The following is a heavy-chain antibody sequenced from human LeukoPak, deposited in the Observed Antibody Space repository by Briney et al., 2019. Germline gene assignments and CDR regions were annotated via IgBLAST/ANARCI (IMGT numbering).Heavy chain of an antibody. CDR3: ARDYYDSSGYYYGYFQH. Sequence: GGSLRLSCAASGFTFSSYEMNWVRQAPAKGLEWVSVIYSGGTTYYADSVKGRFTISRDNSKNTMYLQMNSLRAEDTAVYYCARDYYDSSGYYYGYFQHWGQGTLVTVSS. CDR2: IYSGGTT. V-gene: IGHV3-53*01. J-gene: IGHJ1*01. D-gene: IGHD3-22*01. CDR1: GFTFSSYE.